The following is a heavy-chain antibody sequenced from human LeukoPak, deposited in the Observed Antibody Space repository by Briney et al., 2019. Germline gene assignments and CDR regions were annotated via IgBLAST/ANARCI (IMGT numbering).Heavy chain of an antibody. J-gene: IGHJ4*02. CDR3: ARGYCSSTSCPHFDY. CDR2: IHSGGST. V-gene: IGHV3-53*01. CDR1: AHPASSNY. D-gene: IGHD2-2*01. Sequence: GGPLRLSCTASAHPASSNYMTRFRQAPGKGLEWVSVIHSGGSTYYADSVKGRFTISRDNSKNTLYLQMNSLRAEDTAVYYCARGYCSSTSCPHFDYWGQGTLVTVSS.